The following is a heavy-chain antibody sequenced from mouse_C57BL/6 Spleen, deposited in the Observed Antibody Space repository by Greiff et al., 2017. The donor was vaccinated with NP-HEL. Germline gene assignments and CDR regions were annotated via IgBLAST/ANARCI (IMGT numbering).Heavy chain of an antibody. CDR2: IYPSDSET. D-gene: IGHD1-1*01. CDR3: ARTRYDGSSYEYFDV. V-gene: IGHV1-61*01. J-gene: IGHJ1*03. CDR1: GYTFTSYW. Sequence: QVQLQQPGAELVRPGSSVKLSCKASGYTFTSYWMDWVKQRPGQGLEWIGNIYPSDSETHYNQKFKDKATLTVDKSSSTAYMQLSSLTSEDSAVYYCARTRYDGSSYEYFDVWGTGTTVTVSS.